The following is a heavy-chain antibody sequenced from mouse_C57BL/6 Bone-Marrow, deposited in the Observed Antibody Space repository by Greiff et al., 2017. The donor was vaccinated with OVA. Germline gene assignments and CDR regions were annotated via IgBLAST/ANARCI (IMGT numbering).Heavy chain of an antibody. Sequence: EVQLVESGEGLVKPGGSLKLSCAASGFTFSSYAMSWVRQTPEKRLEWVAYISSGGDYIYYADTVKGRFTISRDNARNTLYLQMSSLKSEDTAMYYCTREPPYYYGSRNWYFDVWGTGTTATVSS. J-gene: IGHJ1*03. V-gene: IGHV5-9-1*02. CDR2: ISSGGDYI. CDR3: TREPPYYYGSRNWYFDV. CDR1: GFTFSSYA. D-gene: IGHD1-1*01.